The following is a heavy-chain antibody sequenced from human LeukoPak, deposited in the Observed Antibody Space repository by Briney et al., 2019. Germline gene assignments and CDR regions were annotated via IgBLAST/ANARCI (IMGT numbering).Heavy chain of an antibody. CDR3: AKGYSYGQGYYYYGMDV. Sequence: GGSLRLSCAASGFTFSSFGMHWVRQAPGKGLEGVAVISYDGSNKYYADSVKGRFTISRDNSKNTLYLQMNSLRAEDTAVYYCAKGYSYGQGYYYYGMDVWGQGTTVTVSS. CDR1: GFTFSSFG. J-gene: IGHJ6*02. D-gene: IGHD5-18*01. V-gene: IGHV3-30*18. CDR2: ISYDGSNK.